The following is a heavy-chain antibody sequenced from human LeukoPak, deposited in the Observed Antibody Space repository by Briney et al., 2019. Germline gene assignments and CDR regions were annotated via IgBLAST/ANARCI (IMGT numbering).Heavy chain of an antibody. J-gene: IGHJ4*02. CDR2: ISSNGGST. CDR3: ARDWRWYDSSGYYPSPFGY. D-gene: IGHD3-22*01. CDR1: GFTFSSYA. Sequence: GGSLRLSCAASGFTFSSYAMHWVRQAPGKGLEYVSAISSNGGSTYYANSVKGRFTISRDNSKNTLYLQMGSLRAEDMAVYYCARDWRWYDSSGYYPSPFGYWGQGTLVTVSS. V-gene: IGHV3-64*01.